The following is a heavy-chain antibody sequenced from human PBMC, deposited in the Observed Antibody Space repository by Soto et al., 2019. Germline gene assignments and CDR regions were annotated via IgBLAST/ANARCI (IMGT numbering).Heavy chain of an antibody. CDR1: GGSFSGYY. J-gene: IGHJ4*02. CDR3: SRDKISGRFDY. Sequence: SETLSLTCAVYGGSFSGYYWTWIRQPPGTGLEWIGEINHSGSTNYNPSLNSRVTISVDTSKNQFFLKLTSVTAADRAVCSCSRDKISGRFDYWGQVTLVSVSS. V-gene: IGHV4-34*01. CDR2: INHSGST.